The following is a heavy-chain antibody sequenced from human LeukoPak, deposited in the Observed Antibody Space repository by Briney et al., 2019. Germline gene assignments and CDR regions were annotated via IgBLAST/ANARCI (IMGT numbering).Heavy chain of an antibody. V-gene: IGHV1-69*13. J-gene: IGHJ3*02. Sequence: SVKLSGKASEGTFSSYAISWVRQAPGQGLEWMGGIIPIFGTANYAQKFQGRVTITADESTSTAYLELSSLRSEDTAVYYCARGEVVPAASHAFDIWGQGTMVTVSS. CDR2: IIPIFGTA. CDR1: EGTFSSYA. CDR3: ARGEVVPAASHAFDI. D-gene: IGHD2-2*01.